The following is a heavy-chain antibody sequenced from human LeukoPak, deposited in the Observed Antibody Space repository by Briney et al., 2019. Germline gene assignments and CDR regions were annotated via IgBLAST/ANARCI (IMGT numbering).Heavy chain of an antibody. Sequence: GGSLRLSCAASGFTFSSYAMSWVRQAPGKGLEWVSAISGSGGSTYYADSVKGRFTISRDNSKNTLYLQMNSLRAEGTAVYYCAKARVLLWFGEFDYWGQGTLVTVSS. V-gene: IGHV3-23*01. CDR2: ISGSGGST. D-gene: IGHD3-10*01. CDR1: GFTFSSYA. CDR3: AKARVLLWFGEFDY. J-gene: IGHJ4*02.